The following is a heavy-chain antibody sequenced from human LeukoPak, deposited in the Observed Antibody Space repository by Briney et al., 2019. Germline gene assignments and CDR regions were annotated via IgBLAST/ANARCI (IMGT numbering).Heavy chain of an antibody. Sequence: GGSLRLSCAASGFTFGSYATSWVRQTPGKSLEWVSIISNGVTTYYADSVRGRFTISRDNSKDLLYLQMDSLRAEDTAVYYCVKLSSGSGSSFGFDSWGLGTLVTVSS. V-gene: IGHV3-23*01. D-gene: IGHD6-13*01. CDR2: ISNGVTT. CDR3: VKLSSGSGSSFGFDS. J-gene: IGHJ4*02. CDR1: GFTFGSYA.